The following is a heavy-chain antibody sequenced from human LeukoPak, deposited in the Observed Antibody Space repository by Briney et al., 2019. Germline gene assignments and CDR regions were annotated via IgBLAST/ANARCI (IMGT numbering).Heavy chain of an antibody. D-gene: IGHD6-25*01. V-gene: IGHV3-30*04. CDR3: ARPDGSGEYFQH. J-gene: IGHJ1*01. CDR2: ISYDGRNK. Sequence: GGSLSLSCAASGFTFSSYAMHWARQAPGKGLEWVPVISYDGRNKYYTDSVKGRFTISRDNSKNTLYLQMNSLRAEDTAVYYCARPDGSGEYFQHWGQGTLVTVSA. CDR1: GFTFSSYA.